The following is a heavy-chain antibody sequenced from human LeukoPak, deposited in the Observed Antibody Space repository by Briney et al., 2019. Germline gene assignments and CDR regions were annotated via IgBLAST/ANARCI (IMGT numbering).Heavy chain of an antibody. CDR2: ISAYNGNT. Sequence: ASVKLSCKASGYTFTSYGISWVRQAPGQGLEWMGWISAYNGNTNYAQNIQGRVTMTTDTSTSTAYMELRKLRSDGTAVYYWAREGGYYRDYWGQGTLVTVSS. D-gene: IGHD3-22*01. V-gene: IGHV1-18*01. CDR3: AREGGYYRDY. J-gene: IGHJ4*02. CDR1: GYTFTSYG.